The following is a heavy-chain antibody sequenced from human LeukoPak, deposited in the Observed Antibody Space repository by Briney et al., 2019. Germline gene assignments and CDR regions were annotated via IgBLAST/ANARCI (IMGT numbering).Heavy chain of an antibody. CDR1: GGSISRYY. D-gene: IGHD3-10*01. Sequence: SETLSLTCTVSGGSISRYYWSWIRQPPCRGREGVGYIYYYWSTNYNPSLNSRVTISVDTSKNQYSLKQSSVTAADTAVYYCARGVRDYYGSGSYWLGFDYWGQGTLVTVSS. V-gene: IGHV4-59*08. CDR3: ARGVRDYYGSGSYWLGFDY. J-gene: IGHJ4*02. CDR2: IYYYWST.